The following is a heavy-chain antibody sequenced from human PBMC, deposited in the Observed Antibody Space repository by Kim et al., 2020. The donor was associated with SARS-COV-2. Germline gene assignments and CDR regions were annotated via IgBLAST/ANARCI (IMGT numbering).Heavy chain of an antibody. J-gene: IGHJ4*02. Sequence: SLKGRVTISVDTSKNKFSLKLSSVTAADTAVYYCARTRITMRVGVTDFDYWGQGTLVTVSS. CDR3: ARTRITMRVGVTDFDY. V-gene: IGHV4-31*02. D-gene: IGHD3-22*01.